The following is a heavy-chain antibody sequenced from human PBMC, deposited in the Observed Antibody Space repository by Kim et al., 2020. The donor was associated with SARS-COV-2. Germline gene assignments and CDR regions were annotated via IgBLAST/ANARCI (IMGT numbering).Heavy chain of an antibody. CDR3: ARQGITMVRGVIVSNWFDP. D-gene: IGHD3-10*01. Sequence: SETLSLTCTVSGGSISSYYWSWIRQPPGKGLEWIGYIYYSGSTNYNPSLKSRVTISVDTSKNQFSLKLSSVTAADTAVYYCARQGITMVRGVIVSNWFDP. J-gene: IGHJ5*02. V-gene: IGHV4-59*08. CDR2: IYYSGST. CDR1: GGSISSYY.